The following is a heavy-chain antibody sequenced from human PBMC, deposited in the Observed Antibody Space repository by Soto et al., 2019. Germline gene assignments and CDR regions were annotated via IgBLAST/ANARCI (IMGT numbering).Heavy chain of an antibody. CDR1: GFTFSSYS. Sequence: EMQLVESGGGLVQPGGSLKVSCAASGFTFSSYSMNWVRQAPGKGLEWVSSISSSSSYIYYADSVKGRFTISRDNAKNSLYLQMNSLRAEDTAVYYCARDGQQQLGDAFDIWGQGTMVTVSS. CDR3: ARDGQQQLGDAFDI. V-gene: IGHV3-21*01. D-gene: IGHD6-13*01. CDR2: ISSSSSYI. J-gene: IGHJ3*02.